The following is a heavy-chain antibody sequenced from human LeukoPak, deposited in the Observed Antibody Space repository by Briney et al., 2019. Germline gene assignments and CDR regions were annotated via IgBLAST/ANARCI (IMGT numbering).Heavy chain of an antibody. Sequence: SETLSLTCTVSGGSISSGSYYWGWIRQPAGKGLEWIGRIYTSGSTNYNPSLKSRVTISVDTSKNQFSLKLSSVTAADTAVYYCARDHSRVVRGVITRFNNWFEPWGQGTLVTVSS. J-gene: IGHJ5*02. CDR2: IYTSGST. V-gene: IGHV4-61*02. CDR3: ARDHSRVVRGVITRFNNWFEP. CDR1: GGSISSGSYY. D-gene: IGHD3-10*01.